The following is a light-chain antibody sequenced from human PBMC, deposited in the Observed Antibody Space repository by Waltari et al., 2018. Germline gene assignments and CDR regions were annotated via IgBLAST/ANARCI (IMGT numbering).Light chain of an antibody. Sequence: SYELTQPPSVSVPPGQTATITCSGHVLGDNYDSWYQQKSGQSPVLVIYRDNQRPSGIPGRFSDSSSGNTATLTVSGTQGMDEADYYCQAWDNSNVIFGGGTKLTVL. CDR1: VLGDNY. V-gene: IGLV3-1*01. CDR2: RDN. CDR3: QAWDNSNVI. J-gene: IGLJ2*01.